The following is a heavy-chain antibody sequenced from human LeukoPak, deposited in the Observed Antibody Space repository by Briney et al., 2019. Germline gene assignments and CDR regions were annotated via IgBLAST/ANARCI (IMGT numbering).Heavy chain of an antibody. D-gene: IGHD2-15*01. CDR1: GGSFSGYY. CDR2: INHSGST. J-gene: IGHJ6*03. Sequence: SETLSLTCAVYGGSFSGYYWSWIRQPPGKGLEWIGEINHSGSTNYNPSLKSRVTISVDTSKNQFSLKLSSVTAADTAVYYCARLGYCSGGSRYYYYYMDVWGKGTTVTVSS. CDR3: ARLGYCSGGSRYYYYYMDV. V-gene: IGHV4-34*01.